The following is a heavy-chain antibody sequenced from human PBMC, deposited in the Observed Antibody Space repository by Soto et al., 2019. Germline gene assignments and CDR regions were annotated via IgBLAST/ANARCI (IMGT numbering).Heavy chain of an antibody. CDR1: GFTFSSYA. CDR3: ASRHPDCTNGVCYFDY. Sequence: QVQLVESGGGGVQPGRSLRLSCAASGFTFSSYAMHWVRQAPGKGLEWVAVISYDGSNKYYADSVKGRFTISRDNSKNTLYLQMNSLRAEDTAVYYCASRHPDCTNGVCYFDYWGQGTLVTVSS. D-gene: IGHD2-8*01. V-gene: IGHV3-30-3*01. J-gene: IGHJ4*02. CDR2: ISYDGSNK.